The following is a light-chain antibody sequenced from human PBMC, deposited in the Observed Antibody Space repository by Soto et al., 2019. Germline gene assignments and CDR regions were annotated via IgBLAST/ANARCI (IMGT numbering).Light chain of an antibody. V-gene: IGKV1-5*03. Sequence: DIQMTQSPSTLSASVGDRVTITCRASESISSWLAWYQQKPGKAPKLLIYKASSLESGVPSRFSGSGSGTEFTLTISSLQPDDFATYYCQQYNSFSLTFGGGTMVEIK. CDR3: QQYNSFSLT. CDR1: ESISSW. CDR2: KAS. J-gene: IGKJ4*01.